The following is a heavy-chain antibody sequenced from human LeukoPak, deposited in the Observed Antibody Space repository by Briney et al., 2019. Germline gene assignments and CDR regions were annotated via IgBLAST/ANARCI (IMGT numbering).Heavy chain of an antibody. D-gene: IGHD3-10*01. CDR3: ARDRSLWFGELSGYFDY. V-gene: IGHV3-11*01. J-gene: IGHJ4*02. CDR2: ISSSGSTI. CDR1: GYTFSNYY. Sequence: GGCLRLSCAASGYTFSNYYMSWIRQAPGKGLEWVSYISSSGSTIYYADSVKGRFTISRDNAKNSLYLQMNSLRAEDTAVYYCARDRSLWFGELSGYFDYWGQGTLVTVSS.